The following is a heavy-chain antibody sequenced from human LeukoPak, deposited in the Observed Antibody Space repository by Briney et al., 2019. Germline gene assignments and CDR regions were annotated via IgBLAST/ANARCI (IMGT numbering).Heavy chain of an antibody. CDR1: GGTFSSYA. D-gene: IGHD2-15*01. V-gene: IGHV1-69*04. J-gene: IGHJ6*02. CDR2: IIPILGIA. Sequence: SVKVSCKASGGTFSSYAISWVRQAPGQGLEWMGRIIPILGIANYAQKFQGRVTITADKSTSTAYMELSSLRSEDTAVYYCARVVVVAATPSHLWYYYGMDVWGQGTTVTVSS. CDR3: ARVVVVAATPSHLWYYYGMDV.